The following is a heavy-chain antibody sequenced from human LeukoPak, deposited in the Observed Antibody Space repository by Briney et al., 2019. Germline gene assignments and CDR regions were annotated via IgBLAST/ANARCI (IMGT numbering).Heavy chain of an antibody. V-gene: IGHV3-21*04. J-gene: IGHJ4*02. CDR1: GFTFSSYS. CDR2: ISSSSSYI. D-gene: IGHD3-22*01. CDR3: AKDYSYDSRGSYFDF. Sequence: GGSLRLSCAASGFTFSSYSMNWVRQAPGKGLEWVSSISSSSSYIYYADSVKGRFTISRDNAKNSLYLQMNSLRAEDMALYYCAKDYSYDSRGSYFDFWGQGTLVTVSS.